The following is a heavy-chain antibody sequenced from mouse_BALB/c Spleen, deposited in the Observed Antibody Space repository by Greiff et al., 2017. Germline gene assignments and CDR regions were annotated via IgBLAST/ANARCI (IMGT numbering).Heavy chain of an antibody. Sequence: EVKLMESGGGLVKPGGSLKLSCAASGFTFSDYYMYWVRQTPEKRLEWVATISDGGSYTYYPDSVKGRFTISRDNAKNNLYLQMSSLKSEDTAMYYCARGGAYSLYYFDYGGQGTTLTVSS. J-gene: IGHJ2*01. V-gene: IGHV5-4*02. CDR3: ARGGAYSLYYFDY. CDR1: GFTFSDYY. CDR2: ISDGGSYT. D-gene: IGHD2-10*01.